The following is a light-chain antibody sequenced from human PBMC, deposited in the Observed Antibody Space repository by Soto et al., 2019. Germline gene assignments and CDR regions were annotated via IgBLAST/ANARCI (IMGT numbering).Light chain of an antibody. CDR1: SSNIGSNY. J-gene: IGLJ1*01. V-gene: IGLV1-47*02. Sequence: QSVLTQPPSASGTPGQRVTISCSGSSSNIGSNYVYWYQQLPGTAPKLLIYSNNQRPSGVPDRFSGSKSGTSASLAISGLRSEDEPHYSCAAWDASLSGYVFGTGTKVTV. CDR2: SNN. CDR3: AAWDASLSGYV.